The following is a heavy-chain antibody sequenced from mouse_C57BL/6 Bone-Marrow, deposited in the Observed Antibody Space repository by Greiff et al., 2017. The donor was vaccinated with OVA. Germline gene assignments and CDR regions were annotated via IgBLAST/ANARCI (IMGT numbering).Heavy chain of an antibody. J-gene: IGHJ2*01. V-gene: IGHV1-64*01. D-gene: IGHD1-1*01. CDR2: IHPNSGST. CDR1: GYTFTSYW. CDR3: ARGPITTVVDYFDY. Sequence: QVHVKQPGAELVKPGASVKLSCKASGYTFTSYWMHWVKQRPGQGLEWIGMIHPNSGSTNYNEKFKSKATLTVDKSSSTAYMQLSSLTSEDSAVYYCARGPITTVVDYFDYWGQGTTLTVSS.